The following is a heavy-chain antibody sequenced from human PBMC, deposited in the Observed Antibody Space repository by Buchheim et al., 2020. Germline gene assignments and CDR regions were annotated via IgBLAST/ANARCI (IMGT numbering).Heavy chain of an antibody. V-gene: IGHV3-30*18. CDR3: AKGTATIKGYFDL. Sequence: QVQLVESGGGVVQPGRSLRLSCAASGFTFSSYGMHWVRQAPGKGLEWVVVISYDGSNKYYADSVKGRFTISRDNSKNTLYLQMNSLRAEDTAVYYCAKGTATIKGYFDLWGRGT. CDR2: ISYDGSNK. D-gene: IGHD5-24*01. CDR1: GFTFSSYG. J-gene: IGHJ2*01.